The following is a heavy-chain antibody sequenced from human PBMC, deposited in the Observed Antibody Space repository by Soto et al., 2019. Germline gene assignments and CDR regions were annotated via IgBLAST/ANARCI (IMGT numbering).Heavy chain of an antibody. D-gene: IGHD1-7*01. J-gene: IGHJ5*02. CDR2: ISSSSSYI. V-gene: IGHV3-21*01. Sequence: GSLRLSCAASGFTFSSYSMNWVRQAPGKGLEWVSSISSSSSYIYYADSVKGRFTISRDNAKNSLYLQMNSLRAEDTAVYYCAVKGETGTTFRIFFWFDPWGQGTLVTVSS. CDR3: AVKGETGTTFRIFFWFDP. CDR1: GFTFSSYS.